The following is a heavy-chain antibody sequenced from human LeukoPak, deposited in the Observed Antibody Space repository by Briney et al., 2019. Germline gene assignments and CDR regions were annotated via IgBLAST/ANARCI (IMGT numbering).Heavy chain of an antibody. CDR3: TTWEVDYFDY. D-gene: IGHD1-26*01. CDR2: IRTKSYSYAP. CDR1: GFMFSGSA. J-gene: IGHJ4*02. Sequence: GGSLRLSCAASGFMFSGSAMHWVRQASGEGLEWVGRIRTKSYSYAPVYAASVEGRLTISRDDSNNTAYLQMNSLKTQDTAVYYCTTWEVDYFDYWGQGTPVTVSS. V-gene: IGHV3-73*01.